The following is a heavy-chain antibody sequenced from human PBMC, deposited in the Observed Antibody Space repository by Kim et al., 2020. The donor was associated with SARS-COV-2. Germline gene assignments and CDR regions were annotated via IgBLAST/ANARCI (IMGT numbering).Heavy chain of an antibody. CDR2: INPSGGST. J-gene: IGHJ4*02. CDR1: GYTFTSYY. D-gene: IGHD3-22*01. Sequence: ASVKVSCKASGYTFTSYYMHWVRQAPGQGLEWMGIINPSGGSTSYAQKFQGRVTMARDTSTSTGYMELSSLRSEDTAVYYCARDPASYYDSSGYSPSFDYWGQGTLVTVSS. CDR3: ARDPASYYDSSGYSPSFDY. V-gene: IGHV1-46*01.